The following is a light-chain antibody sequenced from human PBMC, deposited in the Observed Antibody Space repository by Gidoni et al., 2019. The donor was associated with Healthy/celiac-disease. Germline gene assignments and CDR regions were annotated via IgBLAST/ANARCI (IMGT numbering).Light chain of an antibody. CDR1: QSVSSN. V-gene: IGKV3-15*01. CDR2: GAS. CDR3: QQYNNWPRT. Sequence: EIVLTQSPATLSVSPVERATRSCSASQSVSSNLAWYQQKPGQAPRLLIYGASTRATGIPARFSGSGSGTEFTLTISSLQSEDFAVYYCQQYNNWPRTFGQGTKVEIK. J-gene: IGKJ1*01.